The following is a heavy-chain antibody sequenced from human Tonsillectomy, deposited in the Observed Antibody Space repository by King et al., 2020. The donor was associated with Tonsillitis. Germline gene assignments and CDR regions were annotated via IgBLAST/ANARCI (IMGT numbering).Heavy chain of an antibody. CDR1: GYTFTTYY. J-gene: IGHJ5*02. CDR2: INPSGGNT. V-gene: IGHV1-46*01. D-gene: IGHD3-9*01. CDR3: ARAYEIVTQNWFDP. Sequence: QLVQSGAEVKEPGASVKVSCKASGYTFTTYYMHWVRQAPGQGLEWMGIINPSGGNTSNAQKFQGRVTMTRDTSTSTVYMELSSLRSEVTAVYYCARAYEIVTQNWFDPWGQGTLVTVSS.